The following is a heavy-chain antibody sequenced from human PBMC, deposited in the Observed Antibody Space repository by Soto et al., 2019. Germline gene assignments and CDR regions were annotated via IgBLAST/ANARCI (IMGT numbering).Heavy chain of an antibody. V-gene: IGHV1-69*01. Sequence: QVQLVQSGAEVKKPGSSVKVSCKASGGTFSSYAISWVRQAPGQGREWMGGIIPIFGTANYAQKFQGRVTITADESTSTAYMELSSLRSEDTAVYYCAREGPTIFGVVRPRYFDYWGQGTLVTVSS. CDR2: IIPIFGTA. J-gene: IGHJ4*02. CDR1: GGTFSSYA. CDR3: AREGPTIFGVVRPRYFDY. D-gene: IGHD3-3*01.